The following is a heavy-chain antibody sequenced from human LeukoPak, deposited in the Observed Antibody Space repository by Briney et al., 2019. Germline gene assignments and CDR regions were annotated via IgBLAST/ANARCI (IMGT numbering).Heavy chain of an antibody. CDR1: GYTFTSYTFTSYD. J-gene: IGHJ4*02. CDR2: MNPNSGNT. D-gene: IGHD6-13*01. Sequence: ASVKVSCKASGYTFTSYTFTSYDINWVRQATGQGLEWMGWMNPNSGNTGYAQKFQGRVTMTRNTSITTAYMELSSLRSEDTAVYYCARLIAAAGTPGYWGQGTLVTVSS. V-gene: IGHV1-8*01. CDR3: ARLIAAAGTPGY.